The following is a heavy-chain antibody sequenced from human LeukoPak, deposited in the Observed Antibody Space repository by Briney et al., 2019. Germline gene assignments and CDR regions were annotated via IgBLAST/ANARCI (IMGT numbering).Heavy chain of an antibody. CDR1: GFTLSSYV. Sequence: GGSLRLSCAASGFTLSSYVMNWVRQAPGKGLEWKGLEWVSTISGSSGSTYYADSVKGRFTISRDNSKNTLYLQMNSLRAEDTAVYYCARDYGRSRDYGMDVWGQGTTVTVSS. J-gene: IGHJ6*02. V-gene: IGHV3-23*01. CDR3: ARDYGRSRDYGMDV. CDR2: ISGSSGST. D-gene: IGHD3-10*01.